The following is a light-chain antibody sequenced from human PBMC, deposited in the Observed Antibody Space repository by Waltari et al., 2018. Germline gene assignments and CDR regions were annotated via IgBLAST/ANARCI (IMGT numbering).Light chain of an antibody. Sequence: IQMSQSPSSLSASVGDRVTITCRASQGISSYLNWYQQKPGKAPKLLIYYANSLASGVPARFSGSGSGTEFTLTISSLQPEDFATYYCQQGNSNPYSFGQGTKVEIK. CDR1: QGISSY. CDR2: YAN. CDR3: QQGNSNPYS. V-gene: IGKV1-13*02. J-gene: IGKJ2*03.